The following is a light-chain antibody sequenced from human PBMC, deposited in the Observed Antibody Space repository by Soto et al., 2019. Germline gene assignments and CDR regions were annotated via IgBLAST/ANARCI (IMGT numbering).Light chain of an antibody. CDR3: HQYGGSPVT. CDR1: QSVSSNY. Sequence: IVLTQSPGTLSLSPGERATLSCRASQSVSSNYLAWYQQRPGQAPRLLIYDASSRATGVPDRFSGSGSGTKFPLTIIRLEPEDFAVYYCHQYGGSPVTLAQGSKVDNK. CDR2: DAS. J-gene: IGKJ1*01. V-gene: IGKV3-20*01.